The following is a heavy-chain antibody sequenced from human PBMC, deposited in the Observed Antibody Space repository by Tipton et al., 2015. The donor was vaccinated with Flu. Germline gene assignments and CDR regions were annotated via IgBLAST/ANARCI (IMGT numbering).Heavy chain of an antibody. CDR3: ARRSALDAFDI. V-gene: IGHV5-51*03. Sequence: QLVQSGAEVKKPGESQTISCQGSGYDFTSAWIAWVRLTPGKGLEWIGTIYPGDSDTTYNPSFDGQVTISAAKFISTAYLQWSSLRTSDSAIYFCARRSALDAFDIWGQGTVLAVSP. J-gene: IGHJ3*02. CDR1: GYDFTSAW. CDR2: IYPGDSDT.